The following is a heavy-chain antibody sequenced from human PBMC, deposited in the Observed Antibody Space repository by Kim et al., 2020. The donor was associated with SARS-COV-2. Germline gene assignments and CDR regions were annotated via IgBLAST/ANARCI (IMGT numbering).Heavy chain of an antibody. CDR3: AREVSYYFDY. Sequence: YYADSVKGRFTISRDNAKNSLYLQMNSLRAEDTALYYCAREVSYYFDYWGRGTLVTVSS. V-gene: IGHV3-48*03. J-gene: IGHJ4*02.